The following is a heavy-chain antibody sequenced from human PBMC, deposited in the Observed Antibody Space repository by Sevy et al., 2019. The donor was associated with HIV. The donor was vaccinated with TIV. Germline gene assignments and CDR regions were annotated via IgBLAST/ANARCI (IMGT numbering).Heavy chain of an antibody. Sequence: GGSLRLSCAVSGFTFSDYYMTWIRQSPGKGLEWVSYISSGSSYTNYADSVKGRFTISRDNAKNSLYLGIHTLRPEDTAVYYCARSRSNYADYYFDYWGQGTVVTVSS. D-gene: IGHD4-17*01. V-gene: IGHV3-11*06. J-gene: IGHJ4*02. CDR3: ARSRSNYADYYFDY. CDR2: ISSGSSYT. CDR1: GFTFSDYY.